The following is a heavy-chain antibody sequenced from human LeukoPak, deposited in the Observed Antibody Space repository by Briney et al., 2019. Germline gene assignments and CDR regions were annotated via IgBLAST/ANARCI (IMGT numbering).Heavy chain of an antibody. CDR3: ARVARRYCSGGSCLTD. Sequence: ASVTVSCKASGYTFTSYDINWVRQAPGQGLEWMGWMNPKSGNTDYAQKLQGRVTINRNTSISTAYMELSSLRSEDTAVYYCARVARRYCSGGSCLTDWGQGTLVTVSS. V-gene: IGHV1-8*01. J-gene: IGHJ4*02. CDR1: GYTFTSYD. D-gene: IGHD2-15*01. CDR2: MNPKSGNT.